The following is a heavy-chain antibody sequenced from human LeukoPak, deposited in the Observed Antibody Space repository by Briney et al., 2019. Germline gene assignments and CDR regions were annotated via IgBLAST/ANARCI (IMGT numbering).Heavy chain of an antibody. J-gene: IGHJ5*02. V-gene: IGHV1-8*03. Sequence: ASVKVSCKASGYTFTNYDINWVRQATGQGLGWMGWMNPNSGKAGYAHKFQGRVTITRNPSITTAYMELSSLRSEDTAVYYCARRNFDWFDPWGQGTLVTVSS. CDR2: MNPNSGKA. CDR1: GYTFTNYD. CDR3: ARRNFDWFDP.